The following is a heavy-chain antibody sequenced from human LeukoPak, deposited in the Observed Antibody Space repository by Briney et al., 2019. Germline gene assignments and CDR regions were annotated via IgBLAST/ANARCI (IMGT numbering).Heavy chain of an antibody. CDR3: ARDLVDTVMSHLVLFDY. Sequence: TLSLTCTVSGGSIRSGSYYWSWIRPSAGKGLEWIGRIYISGSTKYNPSLKSRVTISVDTSKNQFSLKLSSVTAADTAVYYCARDLVDTVMSHLVLFDYWGQGTLVTVSS. J-gene: IGHJ4*02. V-gene: IGHV4-61*02. CDR2: IYISGST. D-gene: IGHD5-18*01. CDR1: GGSIRSGSYY.